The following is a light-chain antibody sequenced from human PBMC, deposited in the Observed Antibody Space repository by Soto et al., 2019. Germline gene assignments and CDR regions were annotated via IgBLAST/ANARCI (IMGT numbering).Light chain of an antibody. Sequence: EIVLTQSPGTLSLSPGERATFSCRASQSVSSSSLAWYHQKPGQAPRLLLFAASRRATGIPDTFSGSGSGTDFTLTISRLEPEDFAVYYCQVYGNSPMYTFGQGTRLEIK. CDR1: QSVSSSS. V-gene: IGKV3-20*01. CDR3: QVYGNSPMYT. CDR2: AAS. J-gene: IGKJ2*01.